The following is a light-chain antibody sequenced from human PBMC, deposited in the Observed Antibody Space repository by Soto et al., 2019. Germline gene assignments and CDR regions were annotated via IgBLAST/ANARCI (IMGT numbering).Light chain of an antibody. Sequence: QSVLTQPASVSGSPGQSITISCTGTSSDVGGYNYVSWYQQHPGKAPKLMIYDVSNRPSGVSNRFSGSKSGNTASLTISGLQAEDEAYYYCSSYTSSRPFVFGTGTKVTVL. CDR3: SSYTSSRPFV. CDR1: SSDVGGYNY. J-gene: IGLJ1*01. CDR2: DVS. V-gene: IGLV2-14*01.